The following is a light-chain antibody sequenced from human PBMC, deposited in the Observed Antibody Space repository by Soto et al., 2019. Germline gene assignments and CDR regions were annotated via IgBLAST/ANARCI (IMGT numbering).Light chain of an antibody. CDR2: AAI. J-gene: IGKJ2*01. Sequence: DIQMTQSPSSLSASVGDRVTITCRASQTITTYLNWYQHKPGKAPKLLIYAAISLQSGVPSRFSGSGSGTDFTLTISSLQPEDFATYFCQRSYSTPRTFGQGTKVDIK. CDR3: QRSYSTPRT. V-gene: IGKV1-39*01. CDR1: QTITTY.